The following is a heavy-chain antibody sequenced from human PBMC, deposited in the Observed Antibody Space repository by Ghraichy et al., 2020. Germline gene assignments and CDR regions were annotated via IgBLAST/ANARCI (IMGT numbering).Heavy chain of an antibody. CDR3: ASFEHKAAAGNRRDY. D-gene: IGHD6-13*01. Sequence: GGSLRLSCAASGFTFSSYSMNWVRQAPGKGLEWVSYISSSSSTIYYADSVKGRFTISRDNAKNSLYLQMNSLRDEDTAVYYCASFEHKAAAGNRRDYWGQGTLVTVSS. V-gene: IGHV3-48*02. J-gene: IGHJ4*02. CDR1: GFTFSSYS. CDR2: ISSSSSTI.